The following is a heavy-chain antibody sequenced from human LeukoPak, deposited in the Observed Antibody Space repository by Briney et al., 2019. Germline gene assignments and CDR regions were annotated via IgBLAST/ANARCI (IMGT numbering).Heavy chain of an antibody. D-gene: IGHD2-8*01. J-gene: IGHJ6*02. CDR3: ARDLDVLMVYAIRRYYGYYGMDV. CDR2: INPNSGGT. V-gene: IGHV1-2*02. Sequence: ASVKVSCKASGYTFTGYYMHWVRQAPGQGLEWMGWINPNSGGTNYAQKFQGRVTMTRDTSISTAYMELSRLRSDDTAVYYCARDLDVLMVYAIRRYYGYYGMDVWGQGTAVTVS. CDR1: GYTFTGYY.